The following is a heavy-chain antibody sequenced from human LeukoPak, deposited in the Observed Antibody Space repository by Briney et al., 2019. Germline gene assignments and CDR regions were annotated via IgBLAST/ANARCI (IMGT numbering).Heavy chain of an antibody. V-gene: IGHV3-11*05. CDR3: ATVYDSGGYYFNY. CDR1: GFNFRDSY. Sequence: GGSLRLSWAASGFNFRDSYMGWIRQAPGKGLEWVSYISSVNNYANYGDSVRGRFTISRDNAKNSLYLQMNSLRAEDTAVYFCATVYDSGGYYFNYWGQGTLVTVSS. CDR2: ISSVNNYA. D-gene: IGHD3-22*01. J-gene: IGHJ4*02.